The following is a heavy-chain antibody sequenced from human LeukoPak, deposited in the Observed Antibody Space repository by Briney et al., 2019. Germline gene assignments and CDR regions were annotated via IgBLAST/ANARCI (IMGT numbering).Heavy chain of an antibody. CDR2: IYYSGST. J-gene: IGHJ4*02. V-gene: IGHV4-39*07. CDR1: GGSLSSSSYY. Sequence: SETLSLTCTVSGGSLSSSSYYWGWIRQPPGKGLEWIGSIYYSGSTYYNPSLKSRVTISVDTSKNQFSLKLSSVTAADTAVYYCARGQGLLYKFDYWGQGTLVTVSS. D-gene: IGHD2-2*02. CDR3: ARGQGLLYKFDY.